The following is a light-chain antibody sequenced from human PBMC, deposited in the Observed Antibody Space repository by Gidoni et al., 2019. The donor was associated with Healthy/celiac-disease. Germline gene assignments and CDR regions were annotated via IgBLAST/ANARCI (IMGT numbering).Light chain of an antibody. CDR1: QSVSRY. V-gene: IGKV3-11*01. CDR2: DAS. CDR3: QQRSNWPPT. Sequence: ELVLTQSPATLSLSPGERATLSCRASQSVSRYVAWYQQSPGQAPRLLIYDASNRATCIPARFRGTLSGTSLTLTRSSLEPEDFAVYYCQQRSNWPPTFGHGTKLEFQ. J-gene: IGKJ2*01.